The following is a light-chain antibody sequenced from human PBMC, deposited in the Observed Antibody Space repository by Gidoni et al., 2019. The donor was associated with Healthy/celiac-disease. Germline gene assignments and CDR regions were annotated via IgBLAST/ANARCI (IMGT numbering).Light chain of an antibody. CDR2: YDS. CDR3: QVWDSSSDHPRV. J-gene: IGLJ3*02. V-gene: IGLV3-21*04. CDR1: NIGSKS. Sequence: SYVLTQPPSVSVAPGKTARITCGGNNIGSKSVHWYQQKPGPAPVLVIYYDSDRPSGIPERFSGSNSGNTATLTISRVEAGDEADYYCQVWDSSSDHPRVFGGGTKLTVL.